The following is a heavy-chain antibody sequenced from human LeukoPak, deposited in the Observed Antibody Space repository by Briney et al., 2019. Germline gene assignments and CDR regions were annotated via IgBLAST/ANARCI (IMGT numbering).Heavy chain of an antibody. V-gene: IGHV3-66*01. CDR3: ARGNSYDSSGYPEYFQN. J-gene: IGHJ1*01. D-gene: IGHD3-22*01. CDR2: IYSGGST. Sequence: GGSLRLSCAASGFTVSNNYMNWVRQAPGKGLEWVSVIYSGGSTFYADSVKGRFTISRDNSRNTVSPQMNTLRAEDTAVYYCARGNSYDSSGYPEYFQNWGQGTLVTVSS. CDR1: GFTVSNNY.